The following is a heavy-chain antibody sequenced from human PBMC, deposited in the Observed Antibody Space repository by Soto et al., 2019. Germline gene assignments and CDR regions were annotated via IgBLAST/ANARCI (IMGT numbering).Heavy chain of an antibody. Sequence: SETLSLTCALSCCSISSGGYSWSWIRQPPGKGLEWIGYIYHSGSTYYNPSLKSRVTISVDRSKNQFSLKLSSVTAADTAVYYCARVPDRWGQGTLVTVS. CDR1: CCSISSGGYS. J-gene: IGHJ5*02. CDR3: ARVPDR. V-gene: IGHV4-30-2*01. CDR2: IYHSGST. D-gene: IGHD2-2*01.